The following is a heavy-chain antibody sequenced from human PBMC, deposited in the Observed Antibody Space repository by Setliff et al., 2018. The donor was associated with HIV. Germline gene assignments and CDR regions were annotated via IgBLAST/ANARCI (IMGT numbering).Heavy chain of an antibody. CDR1: GFTFSNYW. CDR3: AKSSSGMDY. D-gene: IGHD3-22*01. CDR2: IKQDGSEI. V-gene: IGHV3-7*03. J-gene: IGHJ4*02. Sequence: GGSLRLSCAASGFTFSNYWMDWVRQAPGKGLEWVATIKQDGSEIYYMDSVKGRFTISRDNARTSLYLQMNSLRTEDTALYYCAKSSSGMDYWGQGTLVTVSS.